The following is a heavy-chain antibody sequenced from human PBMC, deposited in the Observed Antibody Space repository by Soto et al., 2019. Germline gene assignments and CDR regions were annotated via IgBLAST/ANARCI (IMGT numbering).Heavy chain of an antibody. CDR1: GYTFTGYY. CDR3: ARGTYYDFWSGGGRGMDV. CDR2: INPNSGGT. J-gene: IGHJ6*02. D-gene: IGHD3-3*01. Sequence: ASVKVSCKASGYTFTGYYMHWVRQAPGQGLEWMGWINPNSGGTNYAQKFQGWVTMTRDTSISTAYMELSRLRSDDTAVYYCARGTYYDFWSGGGRGMDVWGQGTRVTVSS. V-gene: IGHV1-2*04.